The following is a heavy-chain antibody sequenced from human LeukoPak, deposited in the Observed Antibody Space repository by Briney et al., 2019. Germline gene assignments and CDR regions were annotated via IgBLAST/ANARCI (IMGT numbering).Heavy chain of an antibody. J-gene: IGHJ4*02. V-gene: IGHV3-21*01. CDR1: GFTFSSYS. CDR3: AREVHHSWWDY. D-gene: IGHD6-13*01. Sequence: PGGSLRLSCAASGFTFSSYSMNWVRQAPGEGLEWVSSISSSSSYIYYADSVKGRFTISRDNAKNSLYLQMNSLRAEDTAVYYCAREVHHSWWDYWGQGTLVTVSS. CDR2: ISSSSSYI.